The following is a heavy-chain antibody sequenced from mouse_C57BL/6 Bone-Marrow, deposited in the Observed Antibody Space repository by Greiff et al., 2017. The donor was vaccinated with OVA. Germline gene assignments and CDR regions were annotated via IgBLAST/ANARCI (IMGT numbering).Heavy chain of an antibody. CDR2: NEPENGNT. CDR1: CFPFTTSN. J-gene: IGHJ3*01. Sequence: VQLHPSVASLVLPGASVPLSCTSSCFPFTTSNSNWGKRRPEQGLEEIGRNEPENGNTKYAPKCQGKATITADTSSNTAYLQLSSLTSEDTAIYYCARAVAWGQGTLVTVSA. V-gene: IGHV14-3*01. D-gene: IGHD1-1*01. CDR3: ARAVA.